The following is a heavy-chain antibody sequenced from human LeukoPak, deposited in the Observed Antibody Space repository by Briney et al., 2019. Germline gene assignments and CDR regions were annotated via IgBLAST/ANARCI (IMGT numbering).Heavy chain of an antibody. CDR1: GFTFSDYY. Sequence: PGRSLRLSCAASGFTFSDYYIDWVRQAPGKGLEWVGRSRNKANGYTTEFGASVKGRFSISRDDSKDSVYLHMNSLKTEDTAVYYCARSPASGVNVFDVWGQGTMVTVSS. V-gene: IGHV3-72*01. D-gene: IGHD1-26*01. CDR2: SRNKANGYTT. CDR3: ARSPASGVNVFDV. J-gene: IGHJ3*01.